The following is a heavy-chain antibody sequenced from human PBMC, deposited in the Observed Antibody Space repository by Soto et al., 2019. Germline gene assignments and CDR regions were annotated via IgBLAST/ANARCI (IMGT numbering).Heavy chain of an antibody. CDR2: ISSSSSYI. Sequence: EVQLVESGGGLVKPGGSLRLSCAASGFTFSSYSMNWVRQAPGKGLEWVSSISSSSSYIYYADSVKGRFTISRDNAKNSMYLQMNSLRAEDTAVYYCARVQYYDSSGYQIWGQGTLVTVSS. V-gene: IGHV3-21*01. CDR1: GFTFSSYS. J-gene: IGHJ4*02. CDR3: ARVQYYDSSGYQI. D-gene: IGHD3-22*01.